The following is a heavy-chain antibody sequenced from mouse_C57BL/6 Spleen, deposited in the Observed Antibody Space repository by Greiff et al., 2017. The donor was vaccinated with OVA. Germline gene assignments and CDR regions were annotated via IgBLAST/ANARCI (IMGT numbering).Heavy chain of an antibody. CDR3: ASIYSNYLYYAMDY. V-gene: IGHV3-6*01. CDR2: ISYDGSN. D-gene: IGHD2-5*01. J-gene: IGHJ4*01. CDR1: GYSITSGYY. Sequence: EVKLMESGPGLVKPSPSLSLTCSVTGYSITSGYYWNWIRQFPGNKLEWMGYISYDGSNNYNPSLKNRISITRDTSKNQFFLKLNSVTTEDTATYYCASIYSNYLYYAMDYWGQGTSVTVSS.